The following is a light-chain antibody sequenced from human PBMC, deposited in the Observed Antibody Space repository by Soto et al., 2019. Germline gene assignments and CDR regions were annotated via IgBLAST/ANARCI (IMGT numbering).Light chain of an antibody. V-gene: IGLV2-14*01. J-gene: IGLJ1*01. CDR1: SSDVFGYNY. CDR3: NSYTTSNTRQIV. Sequence: LTQPASLSWSPGQSITLSFTWNSSDVFGYNYVSWYQQHPGKAPKFMIYDVSNRPSGVSTRFSGSKSGNTASLTISGLQAEDEADYYCNSYTTSNTRQIVFGTGTKVTVL. CDR2: DVS.